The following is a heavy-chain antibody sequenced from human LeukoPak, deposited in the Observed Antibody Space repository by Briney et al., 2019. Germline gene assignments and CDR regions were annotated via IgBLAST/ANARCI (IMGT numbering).Heavy chain of an antibody. V-gene: IGHV4-59*08. CDR2: IYYSGST. CDR1: GGSISSYY. J-gene: IGHJ5*02. CDR3: ARQGRVTPLLPLPYNWFDP. Sequence: SETLSLTCTVSGGSISSYYWSWIRQPPGKGLEWIGYIYYSGSTNYNPSLKSRVTISVDTSKNQFSLKLSSVTAADTAVYYCARQGRVTPLLPLPYNWFDPWGQGTLVTVSS. D-gene: IGHD3-16*02.